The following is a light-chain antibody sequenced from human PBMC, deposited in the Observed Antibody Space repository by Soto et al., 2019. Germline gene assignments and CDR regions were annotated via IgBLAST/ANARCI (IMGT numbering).Light chain of an antibody. CDR1: QSVSSY. V-gene: IGKV3-20*01. CDR2: DAS. CDR3: QEYENTPGT. Sequence: EIVMTQSPATLSVSPGERATFSCSASQSVSSYLAWYQQKPGQAPRLLIYDASSRAAGIPDRFSGSGSGTDFTLDISRLEPEDFAVYYCQEYENTPGTFGRGTRLEIK. J-gene: IGKJ5*01.